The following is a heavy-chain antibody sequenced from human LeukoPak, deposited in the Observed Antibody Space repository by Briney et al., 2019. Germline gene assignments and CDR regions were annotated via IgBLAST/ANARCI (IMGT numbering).Heavy chain of an antibody. CDR2: ISRSGSTK. V-gene: IGHV3-11*01. CDR1: GFTFSDYN. J-gene: IGHJ6*03. CDR3: ARGHYYYYMDV. Sequence: PGGSLRLSCAASGFTFSDYNMRWIRQAPGKGLEWVSSISRSGSTKYYADSVKGRFTISRDNAKNSLYLQMNSLRVEDTALYYCARGHYYYYMDVWGKGTTVTVSS.